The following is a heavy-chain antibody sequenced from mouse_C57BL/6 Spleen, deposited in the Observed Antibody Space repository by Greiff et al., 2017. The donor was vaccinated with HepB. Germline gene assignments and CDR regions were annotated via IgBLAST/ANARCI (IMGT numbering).Heavy chain of an antibody. Sequence: QVQLQQSGAELVRPGTSVKVSCKASGYAFTNYLIEWVKQRPGHGLEWIGVINPGSGGTNDNEKFKGKATLTADKSSSTAYMQHSSLTSEDSAVYFCARACDYWGQGTTLTVSS. J-gene: IGHJ2*01. CDR1: GYAFTNYL. V-gene: IGHV1-54*01. CDR2: INPGSGGT. CDR3: ARACDY.